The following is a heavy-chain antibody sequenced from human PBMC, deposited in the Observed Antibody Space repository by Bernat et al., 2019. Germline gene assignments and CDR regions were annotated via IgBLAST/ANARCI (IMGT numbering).Heavy chain of an antibody. Sequence: QVQLVQSGAEVEKPGASVKVSCKASGYTLTTDSVSWVRHAPGQGLEWMGYISADNANTNYPQKLQGRVTMTTDTSTNTAYMELRSLRSDDTAVYYCARGQYFDYWGQGTLVTVSS. CDR2: ISADNANT. V-gene: IGHV1-18*01. CDR1: GYTLTTDS. J-gene: IGHJ4*02. CDR3: ARGQYFDY.